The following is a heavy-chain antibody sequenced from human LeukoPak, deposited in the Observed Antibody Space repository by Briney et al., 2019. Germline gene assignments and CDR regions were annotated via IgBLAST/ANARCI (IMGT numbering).Heavy chain of an antibody. J-gene: IGHJ4*02. V-gene: IGHV1-18*01. Sequence: ASVKVSCKASGYTFTSYGISWVRQAPGQGLEWMGWISGYSGDTNYAQKLQGRLTMTTDTSTNIVYLELRGLTSDDTAVYYCARAPSFGDYGGDYWGQGTPVTVSS. D-gene: IGHD4-17*01. CDR3: ARAPSFGDYGGDY. CDR1: GYTFTSYG. CDR2: ISGYSGDT.